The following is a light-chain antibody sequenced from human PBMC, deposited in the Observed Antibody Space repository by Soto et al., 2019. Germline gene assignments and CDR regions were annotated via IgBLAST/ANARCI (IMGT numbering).Light chain of an antibody. J-gene: IGLJ2*01. CDR1: SSNIGSNT. Sequence: QSVLTQPPSVSGNPGQRVTISCSGSSSNIGSNTVNWYQQLPGTAPKLLIYSNNQRPSGVPDRFSGSKSGTSASLAISGLQSEDEADYYCAAWDDSLNGHVVFGGGTKVTVL. CDR3: AAWDDSLNGHVV. CDR2: SNN. V-gene: IGLV1-44*01.